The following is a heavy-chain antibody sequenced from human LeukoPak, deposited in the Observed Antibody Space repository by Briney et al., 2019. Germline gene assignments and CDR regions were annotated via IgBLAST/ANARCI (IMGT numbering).Heavy chain of an antibody. Sequence: GGSLRLSCAASGFTFSSYWMSWVRQAPGKGLEWVANIKQDGSEKYYVDSVKGRFTTSRDNAKNSLYLQMNSLRAEDTAVYYCARYAKKYDSGYYGYWGQGTLVTVSS. J-gene: IGHJ4*02. V-gene: IGHV3-7*01. D-gene: IGHD3-22*01. CDR2: IKQDGSEK. CDR3: ARYAKKYDSGYYGY. CDR1: GFTFSSYW.